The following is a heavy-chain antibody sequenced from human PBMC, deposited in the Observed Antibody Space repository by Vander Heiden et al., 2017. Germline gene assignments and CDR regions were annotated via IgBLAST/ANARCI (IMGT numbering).Heavy chain of an antibody. CDR3: AKGIGLSVTDTVRFDY. V-gene: IGHV3-23*01. J-gene: IGHJ4*02. D-gene: IGHD6-19*01. CDR1: GFPFQIYD. Sequence: EVQLLESGGGLVQPGGSLRLSCAASGFPFQIYDMYWVRQAPGRGLEWVSTISGGGTDTYYGDSVKGRFTISRDNSKNTLYLQMNSLRVEDTAAYYCAKGIGLSVTDTVRFDYWGQGILVTVSS. CDR2: ISGGGTDT.